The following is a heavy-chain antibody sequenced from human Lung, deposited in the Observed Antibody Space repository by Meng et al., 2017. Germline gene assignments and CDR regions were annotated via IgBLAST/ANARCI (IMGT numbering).Heavy chain of an antibody. V-gene: IGHV4-34*01. CDR2: INHSGST. J-gene: IGHJ4*02. D-gene: IGHD4-11*01. Sequence: QGQRKQWGAGLVKPSGILSLTCVVSGGSFSDYYWSWIRQPPGKGLEWIGEINHSGSTNYNPSLESRATISVDTSQNNLSLKLSSVTAADSAVYYCARGPTTMAHDFDYWGQGTLVTVSS. CDR1: GGSFSDYY. CDR3: ARGPTTMAHDFDY.